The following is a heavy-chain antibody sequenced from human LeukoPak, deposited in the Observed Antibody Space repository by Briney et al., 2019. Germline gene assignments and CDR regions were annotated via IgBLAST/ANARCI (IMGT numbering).Heavy chain of an antibody. CDR2: IYYSGST. D-gene: IGHD6-13*01. J-gene: IGHJ4*02. Sequence: PSETLSLTCTVSGGSISSYYWSWIRQPPGKGLEWIGYIYYSGSTNYNPSLKSRVTISVDTSKNQFSLKLSSVTAADTAVYYCARVRRRVGAGGIAAAGGAFDYWGRGTLVTVSS. V-gene: IGHV4-59*01. CDR3: ARVRRRVGAGGIAAAGGAFDY. CDR1: GGSISSYY.